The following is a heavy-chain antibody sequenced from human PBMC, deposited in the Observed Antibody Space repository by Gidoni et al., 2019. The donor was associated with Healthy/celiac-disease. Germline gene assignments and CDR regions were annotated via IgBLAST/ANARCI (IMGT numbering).Heavy chain of an antibody. J-gene: IGHJ4*02. CDR1: GFTFSSYA. CDR3: AKEGGSYGYYFDY. D-gene: IGHD1-26*01. Sequence: EVQLLESGGGLVQPGGSLRLSCQASGFTFSSYAMSWVRQAPGKGLAWVSAISGSGGSTYYADSVKGRFTISRDNSKNTLYLQMNSLRSEDTAVYYCAKEGGSYGYYFDYWGQGTLVTVSS. CDR2: ISGSGGST. V-gene: IGHV3-23*01.